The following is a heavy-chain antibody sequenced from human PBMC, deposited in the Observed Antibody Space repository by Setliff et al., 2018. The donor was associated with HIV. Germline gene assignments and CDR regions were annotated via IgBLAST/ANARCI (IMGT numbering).Heavy chain of an antibody. J-gene: IGHJ3*02. V-gene: IGHV4-59*02. CDR2: IHSSGST. Sequence: KTSETLSLTCTVSGGSVNDFYCNWIRQPPGKGPEWIGYIHSSGSTIYNPSLNNRVTMSLDTSKNHFSLKVDSVTAADTAVYYCARDTYDVSTGPGAFDIWGQGTMVTVSS. CDR3: ARDTYDVSTGPGAFDI. CDR1: GGSVNDFY. D-gene: IGHD3-9*01.